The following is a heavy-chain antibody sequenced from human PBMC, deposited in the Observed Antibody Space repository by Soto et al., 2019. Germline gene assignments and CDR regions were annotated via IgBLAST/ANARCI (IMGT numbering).Heavy chain of an antibody. J-gene: IGHJ4*02. Sequence: PGGSLRLSCAASGFTFSSYWMSWVRQAPGKGLEWVANIKQDGSEKYYVDSVKGRFTISRDNAKNSLYLQMNSLRAEDTAVYYCARDLLGGLGYWNYWGQGTLVTVSS. CDR1: GFTFSSYW. V-gene: IGHV3-7*01. CDR3: ARDLLGGLGYWNY. CDR2: IKQDGSEK. D-gene: IGHD2-15*01.